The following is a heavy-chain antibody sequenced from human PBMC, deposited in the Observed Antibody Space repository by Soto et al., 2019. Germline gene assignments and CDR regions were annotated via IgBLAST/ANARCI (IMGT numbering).Heavy chain of an antibody. D-gene: IGHD3-22*01. Sequence: SETLSLTCTVSGGSISSGGYYWSWIRQHPGKGLEWIGYIYYSGSTYYNPSLKSRVTISVDTSKNQFSLKLSSVTAADTAVYYCARDGYYYDSSGYLNKWFDPWGQGTLVTVSS. V-gene: IGHV4-31*03. J-gene: IGHJ5*02. CDR3: ARDGYYYDSSGYLNKWFDP. CDR2: IYYSGST. CDR1: GGSISSGGYY.